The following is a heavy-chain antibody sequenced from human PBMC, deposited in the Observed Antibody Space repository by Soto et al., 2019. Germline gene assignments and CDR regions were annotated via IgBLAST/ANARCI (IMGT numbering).Heavy chain of an antibody. V-gene: IGHV1-3*01. Sequence: ASVKVSCKASGITYNTYVIHWVRQAPGQGLEWMGWINAGNGDTRYSQNFQGRVTLTRDTSASTVYMDLGSLKSEDTGVYYCARAISGYVTWGQGTLVTVSS. J-gene: IGHJ4*02. D-gene: IGHD5-12*01. CDR1: GITYNTYV. CDR2: INAGNGDT. CDR3: ARAISGYVT.